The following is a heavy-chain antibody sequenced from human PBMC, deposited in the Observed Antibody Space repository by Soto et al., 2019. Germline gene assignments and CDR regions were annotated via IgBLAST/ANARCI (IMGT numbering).Heavy chain of an antibody. CDR3: TTASQWLPPYS. J-gene: IGHJ4*02. CDR2: IKSRADGGTT. CDR1: GFTFTKAW. Sequence: EVQLVESGGGLVKPGGSLRLSCAASGFTFTKAWMTWVRQTPGKGLEWVGRIKSRADGGTTDYAASVKDRFIISRDDLNDTLYLHMNRLKTDDTAVYYCTTASQWLPPYSWGQGALVTVSS. D-gene: IGHD6-19*01. V-gene: IGHV3-15*01.